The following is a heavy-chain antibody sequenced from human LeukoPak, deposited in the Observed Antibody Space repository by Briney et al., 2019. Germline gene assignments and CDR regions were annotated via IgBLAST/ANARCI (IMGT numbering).Heavy chain of an antibody. Sequence: GGTLRLSCAASGFTFSSYGMNWVRQAPGKGLEWVSAIFGSGGSTYYADSVKGRLTISRDNSKNTLYLQMNSLRAGDTAVYYCAKGRGPAAVAPDYWGQGTLVTVSS. CDR3: AKGRGPAAVAPDY. CDR1: GFTFSSYG. J-gene: IGHJ4*02. D-gene: IGHD2-2*01. CDR2: IFGSGGST. V-gene: IGHV3-23*01.